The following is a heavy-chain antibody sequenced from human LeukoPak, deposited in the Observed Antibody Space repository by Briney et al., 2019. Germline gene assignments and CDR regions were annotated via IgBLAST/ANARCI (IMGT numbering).Heavy chain of an antibody. Sequence: GGSLRLSCAASGFTVSSNYMSWVRQAPGKGLEWVSVIYSGGSTYYADSVKGRFTISRDNSKNTLFLQMNSLRVGDTAVYYCAKVLVGATISAFDIWGQGTMVTVSS. CDR3: AKVLVGATISAFDI. CDR2: IYSGGST. J-gene: IGHJ3*02. V-gene: IGHV3-53*01. CDR1: GFTVSSNY. D-gene: IGHD1-26*01.